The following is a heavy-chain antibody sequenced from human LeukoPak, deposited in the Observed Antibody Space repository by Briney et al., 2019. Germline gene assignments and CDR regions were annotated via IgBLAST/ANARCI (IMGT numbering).Heavy chain of an antibody. CDR3: ASDAGYCSGGSCYPHYKDV. V-gene: IGHV4-39*01. J-gene: IGHJ6*03. Sequence: SETLSLTCTVSGGSISNSSYYWGWIRQPPGKGLEWIGSIYYSGSTYYNPSLKSRVTISVDTSKNQFSLKLSSVTAADTAVYYCASDAGYCSGGSCYPHYKDVWGKGTTVTVSS. CDR1: GGSISNSSYY. CDR2: IYYSGST. D-gene: IGHD2-15*01.